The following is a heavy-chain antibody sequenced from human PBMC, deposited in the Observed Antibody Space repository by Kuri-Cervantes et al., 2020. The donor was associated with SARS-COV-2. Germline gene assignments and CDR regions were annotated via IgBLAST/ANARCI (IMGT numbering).Heavy chain of an antibody. CDR1: GYSISSGYY. J-gene: IGHJ4*02. Sequence: ESLKISCAVSGYSISSGYYWGWIRQPPGKGLEWIGDMNTSGSANYNPSLRSRFTISVDTSKNQFSLKLTSVTAADTAVYYCASALAYYSDSSGFTYYFDYWGQGTQVTVSS. V-gene: IGHV4-38-2*01. D-gene: IGHD3-22*01. CDR2: MNTSGSA. CDR3: ASALAYYSDSSGFTYYFDY.